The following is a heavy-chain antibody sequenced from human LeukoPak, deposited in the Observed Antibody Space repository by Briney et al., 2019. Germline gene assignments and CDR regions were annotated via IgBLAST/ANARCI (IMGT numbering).Heavy chain of an antibody. V-gene: IGHV4-59*01. CDR1: GVSINTYF. Sequence: SETLSLTCTVSGVSINTYFWSCIRQPPRKGLEWIGYVYYNGITNYNPSLKSRVSISLDTSRNQFSLRLNTVTAAETAVYYCASQLGGTTFHWGQGTLVTVSS. CDR3: ASQLGGTTFH. D-gene: IGHD1/OR15-1a*01. CDR2: VYYNGIT. J-gene: IGHJ4*02.